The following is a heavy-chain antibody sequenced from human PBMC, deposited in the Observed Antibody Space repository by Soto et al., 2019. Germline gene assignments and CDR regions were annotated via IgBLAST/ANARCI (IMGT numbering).Heavy chain of an antibody. CDR2: IYHIGSP. J-gene: IGHJ5*02. V-gene: IGHV4-31*01. D-gene: IGHD3-22*01. CDR1: GRPVSSGGYY. CDR3: VRDRALDSSGHWFDT. Sequence: QVQLQESGPGLVKPSQTLSLTCTVSGRPVSSGGYYWTWIRQHPGRGLEWIGYIYHIGSPSYNPCLETTLTISLDTSKNQFSLNLTSVTAADTAIYYCVRDRALDSSGHWFDTWGQGILVTVSS.